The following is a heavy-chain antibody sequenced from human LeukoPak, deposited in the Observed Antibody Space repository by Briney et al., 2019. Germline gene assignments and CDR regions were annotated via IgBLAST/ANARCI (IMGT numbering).Heavy chain of an antibody. V-gene: IGHV1-69*04. CDR3: ARTTPKRYCSGGSCYSGLAY. CDR2: IIPILGIA. CDR1: GGTFSSYA. Sequence: SVKVSCKASGGTFSSYAISWVRQAPGQGLEWMGRIIPILGIANYAQKFQGRVTITADKSTSTAYMELSSLRSEDTAVYYCARTTPKRYCSGGSCYSGLAYWGQGTLVTVSS. J-gene: IGHJ4*02. D-gene: IGHD2-15*01.